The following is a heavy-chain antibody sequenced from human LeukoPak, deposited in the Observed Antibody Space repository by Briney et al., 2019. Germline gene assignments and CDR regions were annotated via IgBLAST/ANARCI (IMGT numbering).Heavy chain of an antibody. CDR2: IYYSGST. CDR1: GGSIRSFY. D-gene: IGHD1-26*01. CDR3: AGGGGGSYHLYYFDY. Sequence: SETLSLTCTVSGGSIRSFYWTWIRQPPGKGLEWIGYIYYSGSTNYNPSLKSRVTISVDTSKNQFSLKLSSVTAAATAVYYGAGGGGGSYHLYYFDYWGQGTLVTVSS. J-gene: IGHJ4*02. V-gene: IGHV4-59*08.